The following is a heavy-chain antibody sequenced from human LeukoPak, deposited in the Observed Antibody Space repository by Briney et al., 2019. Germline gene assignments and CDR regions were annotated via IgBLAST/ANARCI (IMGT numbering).Heavy chain of an antibody. Sequence: GGSLKLSCAASGFTFSGSAMHWVRQASGKGLEWVGRIRSKANSYATAYAASVKGRFTISRDDSKNTAYLQMNSLKTEDTAVYYCARDLRYSYGPFDYWGQGTLVTVSS. V-gene: IGHV3-73*01. CDR3: ARDLRYSYGPFDY. J-gene: IGHJ4*02. CDR2: IRSKANSYAT. D-gene: IGHD5-18*01. CDR1: GFTFSGSA.